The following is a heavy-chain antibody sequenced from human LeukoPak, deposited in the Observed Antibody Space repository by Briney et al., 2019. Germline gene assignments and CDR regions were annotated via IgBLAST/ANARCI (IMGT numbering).Heavy chain of an antibody. CDR2: ISYEGSNE. CDR1: GFTFSGYA. V-gene: IGHV3-30*04. Sequence: GGSLRLSCAASGFTFSGYAMHWVRQAPGKGLEWVAVISYEGSNEDYADSVKGRFTISRDNSKNTLFLQMNSLRAEDTAVYYCARAPADYADYYFDYWGQGTLVTVSS. D-gene: IGHD4-17*01. CDR3: ARAPADYADYYFDY. J-gene: IGHJ4*02.